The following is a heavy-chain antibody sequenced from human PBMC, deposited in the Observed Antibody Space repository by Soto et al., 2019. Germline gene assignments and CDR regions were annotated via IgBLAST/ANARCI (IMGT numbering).Heavy chain of an antibody. Sequence: GGSLRLSCAASGFTFSSYSMNWVRQAPGKGLEWVSSISSSSSYIYYADSVKGRFTISRDNAKNSLYLQMNSLRAEDTAVYYCARDLVLHAFDIWGQGTMVTVSS. CDR3: ARDLVLHAFDI. CDR1: GFTFSSYS. CDR2: ISSSSSYI. J-gene: IGHJ3*02. V-gene: IGHV3-21*01. D-gene: IGHD2-15*01.